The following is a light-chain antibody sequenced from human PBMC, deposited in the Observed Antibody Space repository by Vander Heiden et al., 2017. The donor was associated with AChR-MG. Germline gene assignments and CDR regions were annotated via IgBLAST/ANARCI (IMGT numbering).Light chain of an antibody. CDR2: KDS. J-gene: IGLJ3*02. Sequence: SYELTHPPSVSVSPGQTARITCSGDALPKQYAYWYQQKPGQAPVLVIYKDSERPSGIPERVSGSSSGTTVTLTISGVQAEDEADDYCQSADSSGTWVFGGGTKLTVL. V-gene: IGLV3-25*03. CDR3: QSADSSGTWV. CDR1: ALPKQY.